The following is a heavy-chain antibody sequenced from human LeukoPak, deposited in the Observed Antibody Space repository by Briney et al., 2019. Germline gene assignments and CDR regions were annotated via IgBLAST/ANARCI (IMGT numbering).Heavy chain of an antibody. CDR1: GFTFSSYA. J-gene: IGHJ5*02. CDR2: ISSNGGST. D-gene: IGHD3-22*01. CDR3: VKATPGDSSGYYYPFRS. Sequence: SGGSLRLSCSASGFTFSSYAMHWVRQAPGKGLEYVSAISSNGGSTYYADSVKGRFTISRDNSKNTLYLQMSSLRAEDTAVHYCVKATPGDSSGYYYPFRSWGQGTPVTVSS. V-gene: IGHV3-64D*09.